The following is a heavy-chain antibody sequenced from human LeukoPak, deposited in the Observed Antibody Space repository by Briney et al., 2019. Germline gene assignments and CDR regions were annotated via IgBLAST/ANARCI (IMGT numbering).Heavy chain of an antibody. Sequence: SETLSLTCTVSGGSISSSSYCWGWIRQPPGKGLEWIGSIYYSGSTYYNPSLKSRVTISVDTSKNQFSLKLSSVTAADTAVYYCARGYCSGGSCYPGWVYFDYWGQGTLVTVSS. D-gene: IGHD2-15*01. CDR1: GGSISSSSYC. V-gene: IGHV4-39*07. CDR3: ARGYCSGGSCYPGWVYFDY. J-gene: IGHJ4*02. CDR2: IYYSGST.